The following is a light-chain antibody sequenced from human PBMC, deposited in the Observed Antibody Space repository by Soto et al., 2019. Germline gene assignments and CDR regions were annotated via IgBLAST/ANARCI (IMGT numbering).Light chain of an antibody. CDR3: QQYGRSPPTST. Sequence: EIVLTQSPGTLSLSPGERATLSCRASQSVSSSYLAWYQQRPGQAPRLLIYGASHRATGIPDRFSGSGSGTDFTLTISRLEPEDFAVYYCQQYGRSPPTSTFGQGTKVEF. J-gene: IGKJ1*01. CDR1: QSVSSSY. V-gene: IGKV3-20*01. CDR2: GAS.